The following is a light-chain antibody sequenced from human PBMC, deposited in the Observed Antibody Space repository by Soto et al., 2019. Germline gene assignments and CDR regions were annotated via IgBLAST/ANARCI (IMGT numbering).Light chain of an antibody. CDR1: QGIGDT. CDR3: QQRSTWPPRLT. J-gene: IGKJ4*01. CDR2: DTS. V-gene: IGKV3-15*01. Sequence: EVVMTQSPATLSVSPGEGVTLSCRASQGIGDTLAWYQHKPGQTPRLLIYDTSTRATGVPARFSGSRSGTDFTLTITSLESEDFAVYYCQQRSTWPPRLTFGGGTKVDIK.